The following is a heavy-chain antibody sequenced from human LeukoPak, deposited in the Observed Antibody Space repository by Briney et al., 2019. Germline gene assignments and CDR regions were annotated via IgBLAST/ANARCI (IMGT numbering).Heavy chain of an antibody. V-gene: IGHV3-21*05. Sequence: GSLRLSCAASGFTFSSYAMSWVRQAPGKGLEWVSYISSSSRYTNYADSVKGRFTISRDNAKNSLYLQMNSLRAEDTAVYYCARDFAAAALDPWGQGTLVTVSS. CDR2: ISSSSRYT. CDR1: GFTFSSYA. D-gene: IGHD6-13*01. CDR3: ARDFAAAALDP. J-gene: IGHJ5*02.